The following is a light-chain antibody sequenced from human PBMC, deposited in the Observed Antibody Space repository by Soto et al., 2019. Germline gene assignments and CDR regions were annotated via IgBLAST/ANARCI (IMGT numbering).Light chain of an antibody. Sequence: EIVLTQSPGTLSLSPGERATLSCRASQSVSNNYLAWYQQKPGQAPRLLIYGASNRATGIPDRFSGSASGTDFPITISRLEPEDVAVYYCQQYGSSGTFGQGTKVDIK. CDR2: GAS. CDR3: QQYGSSGT. V-gene: IGKV3-20*01. CDR1: QSVSNNY. J-gene: IGKJ1*01.